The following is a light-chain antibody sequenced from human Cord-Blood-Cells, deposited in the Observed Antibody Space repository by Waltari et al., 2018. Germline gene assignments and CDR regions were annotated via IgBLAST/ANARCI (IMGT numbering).Light chain of an antibody. V-gene: IGLV2-23*01. CDR3: CSYAGSSTLV. J-gene: IGLJ3*02. Sequence: QPALTQPASVSGSPGQSTTISGIGTSSDVGSSNLVSWYQQHPGKAPKLMIDEGSKRPSGVSNRFSGSKSGNTASLTISGLQAEDEADYYCCSYAGSSTLVFGGGTKLTVL. CDR2: EGS. CDR1: SSDVGSSNL.